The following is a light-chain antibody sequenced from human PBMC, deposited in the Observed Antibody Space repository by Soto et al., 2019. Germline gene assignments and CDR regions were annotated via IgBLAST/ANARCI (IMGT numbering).Light chain of an antibody. CDR2: GAS. J-gene: IGKJ4*01. Sequence: EIVLTQSPGTLSLSPGERATLSCRASQSLSSSYLAWYQQKPGQAPGLLIYGASTRATAIPARFSGSGSGTDFTLTVSSLQPDDFATYYCQQYDNYPLTFGGGTKVDI. CDR1: QSLSSSY. V-gene: IGKV3-20*01. CDR3: QQYDNYPLT.